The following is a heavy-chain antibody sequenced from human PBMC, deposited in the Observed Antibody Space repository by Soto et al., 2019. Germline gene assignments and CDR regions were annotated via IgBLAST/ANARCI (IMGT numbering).Heavy chain of an antibody. CDR2: IYYSGST. J-gene: IGHJ5*02. V-gene: IGHV4-39*01. CDR1: GGSISSSSYY. Sequence: PSETLSLTCIVSGGSISSSSYYRGWIRQPPGKGLEWIGSIYYSGSTYYNPSLKSRVTISVDTSKNQFSLKLSSVTAADTAVFYCARHRARNWFGPWGQGTLVTVSS. CDR3: ARHRARNWFGP.